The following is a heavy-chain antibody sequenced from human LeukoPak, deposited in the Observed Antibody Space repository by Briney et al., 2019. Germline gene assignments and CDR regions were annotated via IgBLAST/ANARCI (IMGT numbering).Heavy chain of an antibody. CDR3: ARDKIVRAAHDAFDI. V-gene: IGHV4-59*12. Sequence: SETLSLTCSVSGGSINSFYWSWIRQPPGKGLEWIGSIYYTGSTYYNPSLKSRVTISIDTSKNQFSLNLTSVTAADTAVYFCARDKIVRAAHDAFDIWGQGTMVTVSS. CDR1: GGSINSFY. D-gene: IGHD3-10*01. CDR2: IYYTGST. J-gene: IGHJ3*02.